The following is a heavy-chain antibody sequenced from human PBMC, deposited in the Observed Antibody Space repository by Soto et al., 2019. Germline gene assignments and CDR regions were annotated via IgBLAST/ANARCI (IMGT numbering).Heavy chain of an antibody. CDR3: ARDDSYGLDV. D-gene: IGHD3-3*01. Sequence: PGGSLRLSCAASDFSFNNRWMHWVRQVAGKWLVWVSYINSDGSTATYADSVKGRFTISRDNAKNTVYLQMNSLRAEDTAVYYCARDDSYGLDVWGKGTTVTVS. J-gene: IGHJ6*04. CDR1: DFSFNNRW. V-gene: IGHV3-74*03. CDR2: INSDGSTA.